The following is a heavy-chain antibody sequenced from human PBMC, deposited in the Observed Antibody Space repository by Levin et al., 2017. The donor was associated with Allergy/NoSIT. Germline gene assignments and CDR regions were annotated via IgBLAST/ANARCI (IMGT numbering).Heavy chain of an antibody. CDR2: ISSSGTAI. CDR3: ATVGRTTRPGY. Sequence: PGGSLRLSCAASGFTFSSSEMNWVRLAPGKGLEWLSYISSSGTAIFYADSVKGRFTISRDNSKNSLFLQMNRLRAEDTAIYYCATVGRTTRPGYWGQGALVTVSS. V-gene: IGHV3-48*03. D-gene: IGHD6-6*01. J-gene: IGHJ4*02. CDR1: GFTFSSSE.